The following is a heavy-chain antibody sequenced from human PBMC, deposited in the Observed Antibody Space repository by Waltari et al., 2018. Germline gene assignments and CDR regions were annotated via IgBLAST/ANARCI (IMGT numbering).Heavy chain of an antibody. CDR2: INSASRVI. CDR3: TRGLQFAFDF. Sequence: EVLLVESGGGLVQPGGSLRLSCTAAGFTFNIYTMNWVRQAPGKGWEWVSYINSASRVILYSDSVRGRFTISRDNANNSLFLQMNNLRVEDTALYYCTRGLQFAFDFWGQGTMVSVSS. CDR1: GFTFNIYT. D-gene: IGHD2-21*02. V-gene: IGHV3-48*01. J-gene: IGHJ3*01.